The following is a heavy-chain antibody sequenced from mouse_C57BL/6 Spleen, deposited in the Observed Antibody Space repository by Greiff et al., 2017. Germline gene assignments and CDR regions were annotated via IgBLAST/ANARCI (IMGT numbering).Heavy chain of an antibody. D-gene: IGHD1-1*01. J-gene: IGHJ1*03. CDR2: IRNKGNGYTT. CDR3: ARENYYGSSYRYFDV. CDR1: GFTLTDYY. Sequence: EVMLVESGGGLVQPGGSLSLSCAASGFTLTDYYMSWVRQPPGKALEWLGFIRNKGNGYTTEYSASVKGRFIISRDNSQSILYLQMNALRAEDSAIYYCARENYYGSSYRYFDVWGTGTTVTVSS. V-gene: IGHV7-3*01.